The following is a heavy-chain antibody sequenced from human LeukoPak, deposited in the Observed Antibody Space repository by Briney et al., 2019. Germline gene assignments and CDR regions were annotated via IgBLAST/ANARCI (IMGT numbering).Heavy chain of an antibody. CDR3: ARTGGSPYSASDY. Sequence: PGGSLRLSCAASGLTFSNYAMSWVRQAPGRRLEWVSSIGGSGETTYYTHSVKGRFTISRDNSKGALYLQMNSLRVEDTAVYRCARTGGSPYSASDYWGQGTLVTVSS. CDR2: IGGSGETT. CDR1: GLTFSNYA. V-gene: IGHV3-23*01. J-gene: IGHJ4*02. D-gene: IGHD2-15*01.